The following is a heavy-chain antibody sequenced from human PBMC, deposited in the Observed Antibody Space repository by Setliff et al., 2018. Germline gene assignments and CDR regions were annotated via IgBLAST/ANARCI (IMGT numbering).Heavy chain of an antibody. CDR3: AREVGTSTSSDAFDV. CDR2: IYHSGSA. J-gene: IGHJ3*01. D-gene: IGHD1-26*01. Sequence: SETLSLTCTVSGDSISSGDYFWSWNRQPPGKGLEWSAYIYHSGSAYYNPSLKSRVTMSVDTSKNQFSLHLTSVTAADTAVYYCAREVGTSTSSDAFDVWGQGMMVTVSS. CDR1: GDSISSGDYF. V-gene: IGHV4-30-4*08.